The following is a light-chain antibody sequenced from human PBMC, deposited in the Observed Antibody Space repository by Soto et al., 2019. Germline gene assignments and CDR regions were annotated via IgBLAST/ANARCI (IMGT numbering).Light chain of an antibody. CDR2: GES. CDR1: QSVSSN. CDR3: QQYNNLPLVT. Sequence: EIVMTQSPATLSVSPGERATLSCRASQSVSSNLAWYQQKPGQAPRLLIYGESTRATGIPARFSGSGSGTEFTLTISSLQSEDFAVYYCQQYNNLPLVTFGGGTKVEIK. J-gene: IGKJ4*01. V-gene: IGKV3-15*01.